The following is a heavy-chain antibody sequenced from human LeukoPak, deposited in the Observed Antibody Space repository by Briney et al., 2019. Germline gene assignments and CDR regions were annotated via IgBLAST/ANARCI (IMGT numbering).Heavy chain of an antibody. CDR2: ISSSGTKI. CDR3: GRDFGLVGTKRSFDL. CDR1: GFIFTVYY. V-gene: IGHV3-11*01. Sequence: PGGSVSLLCAPCGFIFTVYYMGWIRQAAGRGREWLSYISSSGTKIFYAVSVKGRFTLFRDNAKNSVYLQMNSLRAEDTAVYFCGRDFGLVGTKRSFDLWGQGTMVTVSS. D-gene: IGHD1-7*01. J-gene: IGHJ3*01.